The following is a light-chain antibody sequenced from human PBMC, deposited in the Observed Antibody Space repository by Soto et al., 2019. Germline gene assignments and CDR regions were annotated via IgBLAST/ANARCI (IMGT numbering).Light chain of an antibody. CDR1: SSDVGGHNY. J-gene: IGLJ2*01. CDR3: SSYAGSYGLV. Sequence: QSALTQPRSVSGSPGQSVTISCTGTSSDVGGHNYVSWYQQHPGKAPKLMIYDVTKRPSGVPDRFSGSKSGNTASLIISGLQAEDEADYYCSSYAGSYGLVFGGGTKLTVL. V-gene: IGLV2-11*01. CDR2: DVT.